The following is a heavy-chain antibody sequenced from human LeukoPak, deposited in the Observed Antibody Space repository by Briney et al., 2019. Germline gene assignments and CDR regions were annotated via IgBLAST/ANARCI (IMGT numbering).Heavy chain of an antibody. J-gene: IGHJ5*02. V-gene: IGHV4-59*12. CDR1: GVSISSYY. Sequence: PSETLSLTCAVSGVSISSYYWTWIRQPPGKGLEWIGYIYYSGSTYYNPSLKSRVTISVDTSKNQFSLKLSSVTAADTAVYYCARDGVVEGWFDPWGQGTLVTVSS. CDR3: ARDGVVEGWFDP. CDR2: IYYSGST. D-gene: IGHD2-15*01.